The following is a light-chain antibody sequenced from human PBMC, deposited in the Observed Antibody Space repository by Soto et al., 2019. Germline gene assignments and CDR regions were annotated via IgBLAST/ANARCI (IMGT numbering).Light chain of an antibody. CDR1: QSIRSW. J-gene: IGKJ1*01. V-gene: IGKV1-5*01. CDR3: QQYDSFSKT. Sequence: DIQMTQSPSTLSASVGDRVTITCRASQSIRSWLAWYQQKPGKAPQLLIYDASNLESGVPSRFSGSGSGTEFTFTISSLQPDDFATYYCQQYDSFSKTFGRGTKV. CDR2: DAS.